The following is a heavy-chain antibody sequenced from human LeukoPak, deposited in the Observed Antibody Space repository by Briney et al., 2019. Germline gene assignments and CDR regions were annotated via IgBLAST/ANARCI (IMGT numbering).Heavy chain of an antibody. CDR2: INPRSGGT. CDR3: ARGGGTSGPELDY. J-gene: IGHJ4*02. Sequence: ASVKVSCKASGYTFTGYFMHWVRQAPGQGLEWMGWINPRSGGTDNAQNSQGRVTMTRDTSINTAYMELTRMTPDDTAVYFCARGGGTSGPELDYWGQGTLVTVSS. CDR1: GYTFTGYF. V-gene: IGHV1-2*02. D-gene: IGHD3-3*01.